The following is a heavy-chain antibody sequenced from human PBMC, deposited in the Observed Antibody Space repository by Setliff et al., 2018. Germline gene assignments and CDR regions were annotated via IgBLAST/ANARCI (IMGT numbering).Heavy chain of an antibody. CDR2: ITGSGDIT. CDR1: GFTLRHFA. D-gene: IGHD4-17*01. V-gene: IGHV3-23*01. Sequence: VGSLRLSCAASGFTLRHFAVTWVRQTPGRGLEWVSSITGSGDITKYGDSVRGRFTISRDNSKNTVYLQMNSLRAEDTAKYYCAKDPNGDYIGAFDSWGRGTLVTVSS. J-gene: IGHJ5*01. CDR3: AKDPNGDYIGAFDS.